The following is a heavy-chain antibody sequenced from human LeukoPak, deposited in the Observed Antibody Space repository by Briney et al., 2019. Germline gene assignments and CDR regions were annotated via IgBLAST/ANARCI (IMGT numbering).Heavy chain of an antibody. CDR2: IYTSGST. CDR3: AGHNSGPFDY. CDR1: GAALSEYY. Sequence: SETLSLTCAVYGAALSEYYRSWIRQPAGKGLEWIGRIYTSGSTNYNPSLKSRVTMSVDTSKNQFSLKLSSVTAADTAVYYCAGHNSGPFDYWGQGTLVTVSS. J-gene: IGHJ4*02. V-gene: IGHV4-59*10. D-gene: IGHD5-12*01.